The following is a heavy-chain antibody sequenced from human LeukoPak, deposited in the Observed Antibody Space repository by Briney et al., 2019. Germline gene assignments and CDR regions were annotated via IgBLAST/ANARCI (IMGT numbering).Heavy chain of an antibody. V-gene: IGHV5-51*01. CDR2: MYPGNSRT. CDR3: ATFSDGKDSDFDH. CDR1: GYSFTNYW. J-gene: IGHJ4*02. D-gene: IGHD2/OR15-2a*01. Sequence: GESLKISCKTSGYSFTNYWIGWVRQMPGKGLEWMGIMYPGNSRTKYRPPFQGQVTISVDKSISTAYLQWSSLKASGTAMYYCATFSDGKDSDFDHWGQGTPVTVSS.